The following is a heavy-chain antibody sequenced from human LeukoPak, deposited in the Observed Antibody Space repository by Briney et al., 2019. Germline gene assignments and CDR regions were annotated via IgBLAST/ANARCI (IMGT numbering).Heavy chain of an antibody. CDR3: ARAPLWFGELPLFVY. CDR2: ISSSSSTI. CDR1: GFTLSIYS. D-gene: IGHD3-10*01. Sequence: RGSLRLSCAASGFTLSIYSMSWVRQAPGKGLEWVSYISSSSSTISYADSVKGRFTISRDNAENSLYLQMNSLRAEDTAVYYCARAPLWFGELPLFVYWGQGTLVTVSS. J-gene: IGHJ4*02. V-gene: IGHV3-48*01.